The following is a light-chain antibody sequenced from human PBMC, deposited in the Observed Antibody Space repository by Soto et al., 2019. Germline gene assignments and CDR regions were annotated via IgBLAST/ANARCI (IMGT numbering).Light chain of an antibody. V-gene: IGKV3-20*01. CDR3: QQYGSSPGT. Sequence: EIVLTQSPGPLSLSPGERATLSCRASQSVSNSYLAWYQQKPGQAPRLLMYGASSRATGIPDRFSGSGSGTDFTLTISRLEPEDFAVYYCQQYGSSPGTFGQGTKVEIK. CDR2: GAS. CDR1: QSVSNSY. J-gene: IGKJ1*01.